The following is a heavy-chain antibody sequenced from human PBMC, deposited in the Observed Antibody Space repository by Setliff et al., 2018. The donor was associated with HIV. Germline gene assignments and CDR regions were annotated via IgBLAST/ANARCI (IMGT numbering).Heavy chain of an antibody. D-gene: IGHD3-10*01. CDR2: ISGSGGST. Sequence: GGSLRLSCAASGFTFSSYAMSWVRQAPGKGLEWVSAISGSGGSTYYADSVRGRFTISRDNTRKSVYLEMNGLRAEDTAVYYCTTGEILPHFPYWGQGTLVTVSS. CDR3: TTGEILPHFPY. CDR1: GFTFSSYA. V-gene: IGHV3-23*01. J-gene: IGHJ4*02.